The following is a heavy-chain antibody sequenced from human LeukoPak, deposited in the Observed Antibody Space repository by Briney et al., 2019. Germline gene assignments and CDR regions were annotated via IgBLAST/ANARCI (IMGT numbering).Heavy chain of an antibody. J-gene: IGHJ4*02. D-gene: IGHD2-2*01. CDR3: ARDPIYCSSTSCPSSD. Sequence: SETLSLTCTVSGGSISSYYWSWIRQPAGKGLEWIGRIYTSGSTNYNPSLKSRVTMSVGTSKNQFSLKLSSVPAADTAAYYCARDPIYCSSTSCPSSDWGQGTLVTVSS. CDR2: IYTSGST. V-gene: IGHV4-4*07. CDR1: GGSISSYY.